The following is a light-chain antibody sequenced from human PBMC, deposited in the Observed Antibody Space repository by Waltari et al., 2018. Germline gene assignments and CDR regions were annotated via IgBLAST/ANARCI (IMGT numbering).Light chain of an antibody. Sequence: DIQVTQSPSYLAASVGDRVCITCRASQNIGNNLNWYQQQPGRAPKLLIYDVSSLNSGVRSRFRGSSSRTEFTLTISSLQPEDFATYYCQQSFTIPVAFGGGTKVDI. CDR3: QQSFTIPVA. J-gene: IGKJ4*01. V-gene: IGKV1-39*01. CDR1: QNIGNN. CDR2: DVS.